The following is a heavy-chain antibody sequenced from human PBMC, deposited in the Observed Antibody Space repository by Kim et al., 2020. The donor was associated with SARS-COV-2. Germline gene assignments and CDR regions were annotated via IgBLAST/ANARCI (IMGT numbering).Heavy chain of an antibody. CDR2: IWYDGGNK. D-gene: IGHD4-17*01. J-gene: IGHJ4*02. V-gene: IGHV3-33*01. CDR3: ARASSRTTVTTPGY. Sequence: GGSLRLSCAASGFTFSNYGMHWVRQAPGKGLEWVAVIWYDGGNKYYADSVKGRFTISRDNSKNTLYLQMNSLRAEDTAVYYCARASSRTTVTTPGYWGQGTLVTVSS. CDR1: GFTFSNYG.